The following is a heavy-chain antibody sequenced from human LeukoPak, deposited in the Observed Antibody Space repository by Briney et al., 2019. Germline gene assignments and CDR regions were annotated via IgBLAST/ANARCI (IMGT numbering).Heavy chain of an antibody. CDR1: GGSNSSYY. V-gene: IGHV4-4*07. Sequence: SETLSLTCTVSGGSNSSYYWSWIRQPAGKGLEWIGRIYISGSTNYNLSLKSRVPMSVDTSKNKFSLKLSSVTAADTAVYYCGRDSSPMGFYYYYYMDVWGKGTTVTVSS. J-gene: IGHJ6*03. CDR3: GRDSSPMGFYYYYYMDV. CDR2: IYISGST. D-gene: IGHD6-13*01.